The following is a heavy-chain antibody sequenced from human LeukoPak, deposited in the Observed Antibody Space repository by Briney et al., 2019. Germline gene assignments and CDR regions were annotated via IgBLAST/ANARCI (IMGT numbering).Heavy chain of an antibody. CDR1: GFTFSSYW. V-gene: IGHV3-7*01. CDR2: IKQDGSEE. D-gene: IGHD1-26*01. Sequence: GGSLRLSCAASGFTFSSYWMSWVRQAPGKGLEWVANIKQDGSEEYYVDSVKGRFTISRDNAKNSLYLQMNSLRAEDTAVYYCARDSGAHSFDYWGQGTLVTVSS. J-gene: IGHJ4*02. CDR3: ARDSGAHSFDY.